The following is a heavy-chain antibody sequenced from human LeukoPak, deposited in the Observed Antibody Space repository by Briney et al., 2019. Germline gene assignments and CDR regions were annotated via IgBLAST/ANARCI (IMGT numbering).Heavy chain of an antibody. Sequence: SETLSLTCTVSGGSISSGSYYWSWIRQPPGKGLEWIGYIYYSGSTNYNPSLKSRVTISVDTSKNQFSLKLSSVTAADTAVYYCAGAWPKDSSGWYTIDYWGQGTLVTVSS. J-gene: IGHJ4*02. CDR1: GGSISSGSYY. CDR3: AGAWPKDSSGWYTIDY. V-gene: IGHV4-61*01. CDR2: IYYSGST. D-gene: IGHD6-19*01.